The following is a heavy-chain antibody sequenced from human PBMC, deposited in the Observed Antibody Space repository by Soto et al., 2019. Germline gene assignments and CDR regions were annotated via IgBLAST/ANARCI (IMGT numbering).Heavy chain of an antibody. CDR2: IYYSGST. CDR3: ARAGIVVVPAAIRLDWFDP. Sequence: SETLSLTCTVSGGSISSGDYYWSWIRQPPGKGLEWIGYIYYSGSTYYNPSLKSRVTISVDTSKNQFSLKLSSVTAADTAVYYCARAGIVVVPAAIRLDWFDPWGQGTLVTVSS. CDR1: GGSISSGDYY. V-gene: IGHV4-30-4*01. J-gene: IGHJ5*02. D-gene: IGHD2-2*02.